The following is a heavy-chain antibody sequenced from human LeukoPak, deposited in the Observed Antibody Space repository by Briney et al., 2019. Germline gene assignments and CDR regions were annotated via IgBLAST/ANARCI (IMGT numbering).Heavy chain of an antibody. CDR2: ISGSGGST. Sequence: GGSLRLSCAASGFTFSSYAMSWVRQAPGKGLEWVSAISGSGGSTYYADSVKGRFTISRDKSKNTLYVQMNSLRAEDTAVYYCAKGEVPAGRGYYFDYWGQGTLVTVSS. CDR3: AKGEVPAGRGYYFDY. D-gene: IGHD2-2*01. J-gene: IGHJ4*02. V-gene: IGHV3-23*01. CDR1: GFTFSSYA.